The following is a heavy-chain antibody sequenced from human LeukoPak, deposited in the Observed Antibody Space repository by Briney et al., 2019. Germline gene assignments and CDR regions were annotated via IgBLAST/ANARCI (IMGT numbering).Heavy chain of an antibody. J-gene: IGHJ4*02. V-gene: IGHV3-11*06. Sequence: GGSLRLSCAASGFTFSDYYTSWTRQAPGKGLEWVSYISSSSSYTNYADSVKGRFTTSRDNAKNSLYLQMNSLRAEDTAVYYCARAQGSIAVPDYWGQGTLVTVSS. CDR2: ISSSSSYT. CDR3: ARAQGSIAVPDY. D-gene: IGHD6-19*01. CDR1: GFTFSDYY.